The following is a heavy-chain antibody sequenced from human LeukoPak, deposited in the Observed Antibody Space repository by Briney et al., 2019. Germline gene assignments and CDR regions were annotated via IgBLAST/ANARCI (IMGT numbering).Heavy chain of an antibody. V-gene: IGHV1-69*04. CDR2: IIPILGIA. Sequence: GSSVKVSCKASGGTFSSYAISWVRQAPGQGLEWMGRIIPILGIANYAQKFQGRVAITADKSTSTAYMELSSLRSEDTAVYYCARAYGSGSYELDYWGQGTLVTVSS. CDR3: ARAYGSGSYELDY. D-gene: IGHD3-10*01. CDR1: GGTFSSYA. J-gene: IGHJ4*02.